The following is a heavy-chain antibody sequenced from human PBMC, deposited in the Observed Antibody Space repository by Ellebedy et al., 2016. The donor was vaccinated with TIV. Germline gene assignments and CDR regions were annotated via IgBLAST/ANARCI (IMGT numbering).Heavy chain of an antibody. Sequence: ASVKVSCXTSGYTFINSDIKWVRQATGQGLEWMGWLDANSGNTGYAPKFQGRVTLTRDTSISTAYMELSNLRSDDTAVYYCARGLYYSYIDVWGKGTTVTVSS. CDR3: ARGLYYSYIDV. J-gene: IGHJ6*03. CDR2: LDANSGNT. V-gene: IGHV1-8*01. CDR1: GYTFINSD.